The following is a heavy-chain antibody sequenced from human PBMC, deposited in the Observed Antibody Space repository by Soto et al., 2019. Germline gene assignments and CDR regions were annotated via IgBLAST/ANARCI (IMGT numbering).Heavy chain of an antibody. D-gene: IGHD3-10*01. CDR1: GGTFSSYA. CDR2: IIPIFGTA. CDR3: ARSQSGVTRMYYYYGMDV. V-gene: IGHV1-69*13. J-gene: IGHJ6*02. Sequence: SVKVSCKASGGTFSSYAISWVRQAPGQGLEWMGGIIPIFGTANYAQKFQGRVTITADESTSTAYMELSSLRSEDTAVYYCARSQSGVTRMYYYYGMDVWGQGTTVTVSS.